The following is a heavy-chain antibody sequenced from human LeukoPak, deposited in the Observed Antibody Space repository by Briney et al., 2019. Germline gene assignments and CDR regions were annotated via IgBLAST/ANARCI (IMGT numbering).Heavy chain of an antibody. CDR2: ISYDGSNK. J-gene: IGHJ6*02. Sequence: GGSLRLSCAASGFTFSSYGMHWVRQAPGKGLEWVAVISYDGSNKYYADSVKGRFTISRDNAKNSLYLQMNSLRAEDTAVYYCARAQAFMGAHPSTHYYYGMDVWGQGTTVTVSS. CDR1: GFTFSSYG. V-gene: IGHV3-30*03. D-gene: IGHD1-26*01. CDR3: ARAQAFMGAHPSTHYYYGMDV.